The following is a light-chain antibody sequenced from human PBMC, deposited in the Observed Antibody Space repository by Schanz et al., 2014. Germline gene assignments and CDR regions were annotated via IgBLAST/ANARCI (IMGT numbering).Light chain of an antibody. Sequence: ETVLTQSPGALSLSPGERATLSCRASQTVSSSYLAWYQQKPGQAPRLLIYGASSRATGIPDRFSGSGSVTDFTLTISSLQSEDFAVYYCQQYNNWPRTFGQGTKLEIK. J-gene: IGKJ2*02. V-gene: IGKV3-20*01. CDR3: QQYNNWPRT. CDR1: QTVSSSY. CDR2: GAS.